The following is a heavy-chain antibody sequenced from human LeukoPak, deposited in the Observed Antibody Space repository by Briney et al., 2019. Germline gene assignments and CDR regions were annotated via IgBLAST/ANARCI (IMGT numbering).Heavy chain of an antibody. CDR2: ISGSGGST. D-gene: IGHD3-22*01. V-gene: IGHV3-23*01. J-gene: IGHJ4*02. CDR1: GFTFSTYA. Sequence: GGSLRLSCAASGFTFSTYATSWVRQAPGKGLEWVSVISGSGGSTYHADSVKGRFTISRDNSKNTLYLQMNSLRAEDTAIYYCAKGFNYYDSISFLDYWGQGTLVTVSS. CDR3: AKGFNYYDSISFLDY.